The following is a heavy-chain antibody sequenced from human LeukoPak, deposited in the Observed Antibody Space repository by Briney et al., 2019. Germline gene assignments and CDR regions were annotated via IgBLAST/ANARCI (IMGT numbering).Heavy chain of an antibody. J-gene: IGHJ4*02. CDR2: ISYDGSNK. CDR3: AKGGSYSNDY. Sequence: GRSLRLSCAASGFTFSSYGVHWVRQAPGKGLEWVAVISYDGSNKYYADSVKGRFTISRDNSKNTLYLQMNSLRAEDTAVYYCAKGGSYSNDYWGQGTLVTVSS. V-gene: IGHV3-30*18. D-gene: IGHD2-15*01. CDR1: GFTFSSYG.